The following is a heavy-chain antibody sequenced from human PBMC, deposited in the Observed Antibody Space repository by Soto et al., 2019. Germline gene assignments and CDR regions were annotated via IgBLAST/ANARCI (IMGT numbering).Heavy chain of an antibody. CDR2: INPSAGST. D-gene: IGHD1-26*01. Sequence: QVQLVQSGAEVKKPGASVKVSCKASGYTFTSYCMHWVRQAPGQGLEWMGIINPSAGSTSSAQKFQGRVTLTRDTSTSTVYMELSSLRSEDTAGYYCARGSGSYRPDYWGQGTLVTVSS. CDR3: ARGSGSYRPDY. CDR1: GYTFTSYC. J-gene: IGHJ4*02. V-gene: IGHV1-46*01.